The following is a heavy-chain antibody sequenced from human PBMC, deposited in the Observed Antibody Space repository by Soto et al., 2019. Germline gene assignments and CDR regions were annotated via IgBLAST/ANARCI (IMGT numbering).Heavy chain of an antibody. D-gene: IGHD5-12*01. V-gene: IGHV4-30-4*01. CDR3: ARDVDIVAEFAY. CDR2: SYYSGST. J-gene: IGHJ4*02. Sequence: QVQLQESGPGLVKPSQTLSLTCTVSGGSISSGDYYWSWIRQPPGQALEWIGYSYYSGSTSYNPSLKSRVTIPVDTSHDQFSLKLSSVTAADTAVYYWARDVDIVAEFAYCGQGTLVTV. CDR1: GGSISSGDYY.